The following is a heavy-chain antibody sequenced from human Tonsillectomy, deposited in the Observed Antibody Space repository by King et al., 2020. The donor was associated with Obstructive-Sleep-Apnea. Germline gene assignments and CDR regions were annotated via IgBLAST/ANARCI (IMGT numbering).Heavy chain of an antibody. CDR2: IWDDGSNK. CDR3: ARDAGWLQRAFDI. V-gene: IGHV3-33*01. D-gene: IGHD5-24*01. J-gene: IGHJ3*02. CDR1: GFTFSSYG. Sequence: VQLVESGGGVVQPGRSLRLSCAASGFTFSSYGMHWVRQAPGKGLEWLAVIWDDGSNKYYADSVKGRFTISRDNSKNTLYLQMNSLRAEDTAVYYCARDAGWLQRAFDIWGQGTMVTVSS.